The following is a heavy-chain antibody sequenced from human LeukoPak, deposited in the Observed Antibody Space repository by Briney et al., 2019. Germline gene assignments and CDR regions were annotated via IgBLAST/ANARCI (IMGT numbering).Heavy chain of an antibody. J-gene: IGHJ3*02. D-gene: IGHD1-26*01. CDR3: ATDPQWELGESAFDI. Sequence: ASVKVSCKVSGYTCTELSMHWVRQAPGKGLEWMGGFDPEDGETIYAQKFQGRVTMTEDTSTDTAYMELSSLRSEDTAVYYCATDPQWELGESAFDIWGQGTMVTVSS. CDR1: GYTCTELS. CDR2: FDPEDGET. V-gene: IGHV1-24*01.